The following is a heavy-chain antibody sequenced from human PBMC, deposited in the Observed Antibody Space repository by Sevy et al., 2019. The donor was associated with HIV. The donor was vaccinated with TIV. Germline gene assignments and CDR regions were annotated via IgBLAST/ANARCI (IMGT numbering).Heavy chain of an antibody. CDR3: GRGIEAGIDY. CDR1: GYTFTNLD. J-gene: IGHJ4*02. V-gene: IGHV1-8*01. Sequence: ASVKVSCTASGYTFTNLDINWVRQAPGQGLEWMGWMNPNSGQTSYALKFRDRVTMTRDTSMDTAYMELRSLRSDDTAVYYCGRGIEAGIDYWGQGSLVTVSS. D-gene: IGHD3-10*01. CDR2: MNPNSGQT.